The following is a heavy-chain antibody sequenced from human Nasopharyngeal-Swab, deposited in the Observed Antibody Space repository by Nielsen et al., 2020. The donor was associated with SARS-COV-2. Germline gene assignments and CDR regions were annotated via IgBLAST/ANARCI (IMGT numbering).Heavy chain of an antibody. CDR3: ARDSDIPYSGYGMDV. Sequence: GESLKIFCAASGFTFSSYWMSWVRQAPGKGLEWVANIKQDGSEKYYVDSVKGRFTISRDNAKNSLYLQMNSLRAEDTAVYYCARDSDIPYSGYGMDVWGQGTTVTVSS. CDR1: GFTFSSYW. D-gene: IGHD6-13*01. CDR2: IKQDGSEK. J-gene: IGHJ6*02. V-gene: IGHV3-7*01.